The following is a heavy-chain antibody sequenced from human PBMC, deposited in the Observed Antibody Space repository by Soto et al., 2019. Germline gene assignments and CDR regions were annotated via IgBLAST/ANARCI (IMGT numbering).Heavy chain of an antibody. CDR2: IIPIFVTA. CDR3: ARHLVGDRGYYYYGMDV. Sequence: SVKVSCKASGGTFSSYAISWVRQAPGQGLEWMGGIIPIFVTANYAQKFQGRVTITADKSTSTAYMERSSLRSEDTAVYYCARHLVGDRGYYYYGMDVWGQGTTATVS. V-gene: IGHV1-69*06. CDR1: GGTFSSYA. J-gene: IGHJ6*02. D-gene: IGHD1-26*01.